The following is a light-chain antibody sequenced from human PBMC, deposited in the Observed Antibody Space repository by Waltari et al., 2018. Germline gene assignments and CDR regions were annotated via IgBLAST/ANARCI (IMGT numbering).Light chain of an antibody. CDR2: LGS. Sequence: DIVMTQSPLSLPVTPGEPASISCRSSQSLLHRNGYNYLDWYGQKPGQSPQLLIYLGSNRASGVPDRFSGSGSGTDFTLTITSLQPEDFATYYCQQSHSAPRTFGQGTKVEIK. CDR1: QSLLHRNGYNY. J-gene: IGKJ1*01. CDR3: QQSHSAPRT. V-gene: IGKV2-28*01.